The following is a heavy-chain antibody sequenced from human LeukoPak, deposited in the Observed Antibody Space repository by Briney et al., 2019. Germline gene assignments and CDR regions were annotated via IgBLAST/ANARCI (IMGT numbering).Heavy chain of an antibody. J-gene: IGHJ6*02. Sequence: GGSLRLSCAASGFSFRNYGMHWVRQAPGTGLERVAVMSFDGSNKNHADSVKGRITISRDNSKNTLYLQMNSLRAEDTAVYYCAKDWKWADKNYYYYYGMDVWGQGTTVTVSS. CDR2: MSFDGSNK. V-gene: IGHV3-30*18. D-gene: IGHD1-26*01. CDR3: AKDWKWADKNYYYYYGMDV. CDR1: GFSFRNYG.